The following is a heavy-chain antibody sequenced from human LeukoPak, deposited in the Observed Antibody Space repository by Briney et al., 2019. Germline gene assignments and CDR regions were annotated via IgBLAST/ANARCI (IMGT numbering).Heavy chain of an antibody. V-gene: IGHV4-59*08. Sequence: SETLSLTCTVSGGSISSYYWSWIRQPPGKGLEWIAYISDIGSINYIPSLKSRVTISLDTSKNQFSLKLSSVTATDTAVYYCAGHHPRNTVDFWGQGTLVTVSS. CDR2: ISDIGSI. D-gene: IGHD2/OR15-2a*01. J-gene: IGHJ4*02. CDR3: AGHHPRNTVDF. CDR1: GGSISSYY.